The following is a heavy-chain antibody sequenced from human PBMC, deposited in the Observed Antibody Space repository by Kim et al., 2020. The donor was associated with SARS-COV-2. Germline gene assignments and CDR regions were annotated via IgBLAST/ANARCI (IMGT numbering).Heavy chain of an antibody. D-gene: IGHD4-17*01. J-gene: IGHJ6*02. V-gene: IGHV3-7*01. CDR3: ARTKTTVTTRGAFYYGMDV. Sequence: GGSLRLSCAASGFTFSSYWMSWVRQAPGKGLEWVANIKQDGSEKYYVDSVKGRFTISRDNAKNSLYLQMNSLRAEDTAVYYCARTKTTVTTRGAFYYGMDVWGQGTMVTVSS. CDR1: GFTFSSYW. CDR2: IKQDGSEK.